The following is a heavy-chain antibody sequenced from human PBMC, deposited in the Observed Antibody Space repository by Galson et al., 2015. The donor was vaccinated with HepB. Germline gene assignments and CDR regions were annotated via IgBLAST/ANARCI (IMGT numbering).Heavy chain of an antibody. CDR3: ARTPPRKVLRYFDRTIDY. CDR1: GFTFSSYS. CDR2: ISSSSSYI. Sequence: SLRLSCAASGFTFSSYSMNWVRQAPGKGLEWVSSISSSSSYIYYADSVKGRFTISRDNAKNSLYLQMNSLRAEDTAVYYCARTPPRKVLRYFDRTIDYWGQGTLVTVSS. J-gene: IGHJ4*02. V-gene: IGHV3-21*01. D-gene: IGHD3-9*01.